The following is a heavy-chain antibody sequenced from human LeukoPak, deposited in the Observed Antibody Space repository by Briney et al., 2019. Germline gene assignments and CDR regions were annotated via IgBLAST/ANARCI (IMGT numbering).Heavy chain of an antibody. Sequence: GGSLRPSCAASGFTFSSYEMNWVRQAPGKGLEWVSYISHGVSTIYYADSVKGRFTISRDNSKNSLYLQLNSLRAEDTAVYYCARVMEYYYYYMDVWGNGTTVTISS. D-gene: IGHD3-10*01. V-gene: IGHV3-48*03. J-gene: IGHJ6*03. CDR3: ARVMEYYYYYMDV. CDR2: ISHGVSTI. CDR1: GFTFSSYE.